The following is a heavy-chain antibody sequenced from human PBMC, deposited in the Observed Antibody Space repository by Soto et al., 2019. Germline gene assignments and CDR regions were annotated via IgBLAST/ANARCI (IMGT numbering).Heavy chain of an antibody. CDR1: GFNLGDYA. CDR3: AKGPGSSSWYGIDV. Sequence: EVQLVECGGGLVQPGGSLRLSCAASGFNLGDYAMHWVRQVPGEGLEWVSGIRWKSDSAGYADSVRGRFTISRDNAKNSLYLQMNSLRAEDTALYYCAKGPGSSSWYGIDVWGHGTTVSVSS. V-gene: IGHV3-9*01. J-gene: IGHJ6*02. CDR2: IRWKSDSA. D-gene: IGHD6-13*01.